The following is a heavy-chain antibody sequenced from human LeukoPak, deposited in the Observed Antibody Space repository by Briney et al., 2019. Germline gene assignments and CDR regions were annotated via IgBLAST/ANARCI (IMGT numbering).Heavy chain of an antibody. CDR2: INAYNGNT. J-gene: IGHJ5*02. V-gene: IGHV1-18*01. CDR1: GYTFTSYG. D-gene: IGHD3-3*01. CDR3: ARVRDPPYYDFWSGYYHLCWFDP. Sequence: GASVNVSCKASGYTFTSYGISWVRQAPGQGLEWMGWINAYNGNTNYAQKLQGRVTITTDTSTSTAYMELRSLRSDDTAVYYCARVRDPPYYDFWSGYYHLCWFDPWGQGTLVTVSS.